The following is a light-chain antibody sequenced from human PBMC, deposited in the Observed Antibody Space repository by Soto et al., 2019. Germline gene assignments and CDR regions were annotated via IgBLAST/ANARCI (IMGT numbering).Light chain of an antibody. CDR1: ESLSTY. CDR3: QQYDSSPRT. Sequence: IVLTQSPDTLSLSPGETATLSCRASESLSTYLGWYQQRPGQAPRLLIYDASYRATGIPARFSGSGSGTDFTLTISSLEPEDFAVYYCQQYDSSPRTFGQGTKVEIK. V-gene: IGKV3-11*01. CDR2: DAS. J-gene: IGKJ1*01.